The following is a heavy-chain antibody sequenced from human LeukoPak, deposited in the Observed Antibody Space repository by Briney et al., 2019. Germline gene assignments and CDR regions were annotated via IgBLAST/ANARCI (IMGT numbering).Heavy chain of an antibody. CDR2: INSDSGFT. CDR3: ARNFDMKGFDP. D-gene: IGHD3-9*01. V-gene: IGHV1-2*02. J-gene: IGHJ5*02. CDR1: GYTFTGYY. Sequence: ASVKVSCKASGYTFTGYYMNWVRQAPGQGLEWMGWINSDSGFTKYAQKLQGRVTMTRDTSITTVYMDLTRLTSDDTAVYYCARNFDMKGFDPWGQGTLVTVSS.